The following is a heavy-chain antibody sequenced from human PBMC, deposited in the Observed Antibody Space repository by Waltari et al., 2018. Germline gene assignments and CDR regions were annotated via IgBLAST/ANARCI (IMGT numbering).Heavy chain of an antibody. Sequence: QLQLQESGPGLVKPSETLSLTCTVSGGSISSSSYYWGWIRQPPGKGLEWIGSIYYSGSTYYNPSLKSRVTISVDTSKNQFSLKLSSVTAADTAVYYCARPYYDFWSGSSPPDAFDIWGQGTMVTVSS. CDR2: IYYSGST. CDR1: GGSISSSSYY. D-gene: IGHD3-3*01. V-gene: IGHV4-39*01. CDR3: ARPYYDFWSGSSPPDAFDI. J-gene: IGHJ3*02.